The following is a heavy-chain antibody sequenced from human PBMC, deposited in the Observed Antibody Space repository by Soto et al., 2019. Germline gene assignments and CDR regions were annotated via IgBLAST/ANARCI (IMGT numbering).Heavy chain of an antibody. V-gene: IGHV4-59*01. J-gene: IGHJ2*01. Sequence: QVQLQESGPGLVKPSETLSLTCTVSGASISSYYWSWIRQPLGTGLEWIGYGYHSGNTNYSPSLKSRVTISVDKSKNQLSLNLTSVTAADTAVYYCARDSGGFWYFDLWGRGTLVTVSS. CDR1: GASISSYY. CDR3: ARDSGGFWYFDL. CDR2: GYHSGNT.